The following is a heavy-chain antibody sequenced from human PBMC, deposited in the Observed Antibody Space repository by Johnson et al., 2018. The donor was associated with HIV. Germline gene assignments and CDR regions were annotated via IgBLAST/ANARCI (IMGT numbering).Heavy chain of an antibody. V-gene: IGHV3-20*04. CDR2: INSDGSST. D-gene: IGHD3-10*01. CDR1: GFRFDENG. CDR3: ARPLRGVNAFDI. Sequence: VQLVESGGGVVRPGGSLRLSCAASGFRFDENGLNWVRQRPGKGLEWVSGINSDGSSTRYADSVKGRFTISRDNAKNTLYLQMNSLCAEDTAVYYCARPLRGVNAFDIWGQGTMVTVSS. J-gene: IGHJ3*02.